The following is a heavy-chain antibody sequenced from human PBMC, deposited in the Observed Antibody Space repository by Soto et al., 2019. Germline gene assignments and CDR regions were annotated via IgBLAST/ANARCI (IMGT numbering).Heavy chain of an antibody. CDR3: ASRDPGTSVDY. D-gene: IGHD1-7*01. Sequence: PSDTLSLTCTVSGDSIISSDFYWGWVRQPPGKGLEWIGSIFYLGSSYYNPSLKSRVTMSVDTSKNQFSLKVTSLTAADTAVYYCASRDPGTSVDYWGQGTLVTVSS. CDR2: IFYLGSS. CDR1: GDSIISSDFY. V-gene: IGHV4-39*01. J-gene: IGHJ4*02.